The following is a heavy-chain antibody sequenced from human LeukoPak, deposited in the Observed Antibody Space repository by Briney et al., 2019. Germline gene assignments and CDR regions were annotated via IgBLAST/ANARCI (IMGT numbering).Heavy chain of an antibody. CDR2: INWNGGST. Sequence: PGGSLRLSCAASGFNFSSYWMHWVRQAPGKGLEWVSGINWNGGSTGYADSVKGRFTISRDNAKNSLYLQMNSLRAEDTALYYCASTIFGGFDPWGQGTLVTVSS. CDR1: GFNFSSYW. J-gene: IGHJ5*02. V-gene: IGHV3-20*04. D-gene: IGHD3-3*01. CDR3: ASTIFGGFDP.